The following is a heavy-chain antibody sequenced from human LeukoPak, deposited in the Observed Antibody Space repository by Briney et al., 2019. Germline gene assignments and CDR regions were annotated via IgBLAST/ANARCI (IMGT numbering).Heavy chain of an antibody. CDR2: INHSGST. V-gene: IGHV4-34*01. CDR3: AIGYDESAYYYYYMDV. D-gene: IGHD5-12*01. Sequence: SETLSLTCAVYGGSFSGYYWSWIRQPPGKGLEWIGEINHSGSTNYNPSLKSRVTISVDTSKNQFSLKLSSVTAADTAVYYCAIGYDESAYYYYYMDVWGKGTTVTISS. CDR1: GGSFSGYY. J-gene: IGHJ6*03.